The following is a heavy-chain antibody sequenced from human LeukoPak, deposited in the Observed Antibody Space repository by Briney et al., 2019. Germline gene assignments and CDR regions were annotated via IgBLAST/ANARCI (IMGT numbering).Heavy chain of an antibody. D-gene: IGHD6-19*01. J-gene: IGHJ3*02. CDR2: INPSGGST. V-gene: IGHV1-46*01. Sequence: ASVKVSCKASGYTFTSYYMHWVRQAPGQGLEWMGIINPSGGSTSYAQKFQGRVTMTRDMSTSTVYMELSSLRSEDTAVYYCARDNPDLEQWLGGAFDIWGQGTMVTVSS. CDR3: ARDNPDLEQWLGGAFDI. CDR1: GYTFTSYY.